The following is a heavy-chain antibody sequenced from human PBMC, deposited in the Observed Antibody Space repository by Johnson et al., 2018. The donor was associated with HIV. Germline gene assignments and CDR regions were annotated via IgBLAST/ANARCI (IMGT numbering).Heavy chain of an antibody. Sequence: QEQLVESGGGVVQPGRSLRLSCAASGFTFSSYAMHWVRQAPGKGLEWVAVISYDGSNKYYADSVKGRFTISRDNSKNTLYLQMNSLRAEDTALYYCARELGYCSGGSCHDAFDIWGQGTMVTVSS. CDR3: ARELGYCSGGSCHDAFDI. D-gene: IGHD2-15*01. CDR2: ISYDGSNK. V-gene: IGHV3-30-3*01. J-gene: IGHJ3*02. CDR1: GFTFSSYA.